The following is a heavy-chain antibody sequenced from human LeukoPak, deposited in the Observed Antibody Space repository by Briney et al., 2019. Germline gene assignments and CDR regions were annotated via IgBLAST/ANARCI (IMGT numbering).Heavy chain of an antibody. Sequence: SETLSLTCSVSGGSIAGGGYYWSWIRQHPGKGLEWIGYIYYSGSTSYNPSLKSRATISIDTSMNQFSLKLSSVTAADTAVYYCARGVYSGTYYVDQWGQGTRVAVSS. CDR3: ARGVYSGTYYVDQ. D-gene: IGHD1-26*01. CDR2: IYYSGST. V-gene: IGHV4-61*08. CDR1: GGSIAGGGYY. J-gene: IGHJ4*02.